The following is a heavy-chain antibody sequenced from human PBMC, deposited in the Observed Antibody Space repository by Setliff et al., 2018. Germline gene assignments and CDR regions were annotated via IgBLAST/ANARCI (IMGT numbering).Heavy chain of an antibody. J-gene: IGHJ4*02. V-gene: IGHV1-18*01. CDR3: LRLVRYCTKIACQATSGDEV. CDR1: GYTLSNSI. Sequence: ASVKVSCKASGYTLSNSILSWVRQAPGQGLEWVGWVSAYNGKTYSAQKFQDRVTLTTHTSTNMGYLELRDLRSDDTAVYYCLRLVRYCTKIACQATSGDEVWGLGTLVTVSS. D-gene: IGHD2-8*01. CDR2: VSAYNGKT.